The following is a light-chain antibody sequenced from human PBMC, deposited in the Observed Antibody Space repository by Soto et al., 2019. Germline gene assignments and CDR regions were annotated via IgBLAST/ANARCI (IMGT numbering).Light chain of an antibody. V-gene: IGKV1-8*01. CDR3: QQYYSYPQLT. CDR2: AAS. CDR1: QGISSY. Sequence: AIRMTQSPSSLSASTGDRVTITCRASQGISSYLAWYQQKPGKAPKLLIYAASTLRSGVPSRFSGSGSGTDFTLTISCLQSEDFATYYCQQYYSYPQLTFGGGTKVEIK. J-gene: IGKJ4*01.